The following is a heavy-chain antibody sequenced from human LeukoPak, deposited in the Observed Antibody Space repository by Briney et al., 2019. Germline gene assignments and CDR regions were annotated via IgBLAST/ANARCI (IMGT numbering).Heavy chain of an antibody. J-gene: IGHJ3*02. V-gene: IGHV3-23*01. CDR1: GFTFSSYA. CDR2: ISGSGGST. D-gene: IGHD2-2*01. Sequence: GGSLRLSCAASGFTFSSYAMSWVRQAAGEGLEWGSAISGSGGSTYYADSVKGRFTTSRDNSTNTLYLQMNRLRAEDTAVYYCAKSMENIVVVPAAMPGGAFDTWGQGTMVTVSS. CDR3: AKSMENIVVVPAAMPGGAFDT.